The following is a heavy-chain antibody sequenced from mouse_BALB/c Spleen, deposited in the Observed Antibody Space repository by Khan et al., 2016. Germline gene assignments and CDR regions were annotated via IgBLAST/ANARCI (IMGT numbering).Heavy chain of an antibody. CDR2: ITSGGST. CDR3: ARRDYERFAY. Sequence: EVELVEFGGGLVKPGGSLKLSCSASAFTFSSYAMSWVRQTPEKRLEWVASITSGGSTYYPDSMKGRFTISRDSARNILYLEMSSLRSEDTAVYFCARRDYERFAYWGQGTLVTVSA. V-gene: IGHV5-6-5*01. J-gene: IGHJ3*01. CDR1: AFTFSSYA. D-gene: IGHD1-1*01.